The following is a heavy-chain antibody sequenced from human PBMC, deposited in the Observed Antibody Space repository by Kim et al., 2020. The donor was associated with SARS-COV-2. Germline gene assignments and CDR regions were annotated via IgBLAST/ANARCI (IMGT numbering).Heavy chain of an antibody. CDR2: ISGSGSGT. J-gene: IGHJ3*02. Sequence: GGSLRLSCAASGFSFNTYAMGWVRQAPGKGLEWVSTISGSGSGTYYTDSVKGRFTISRDKSKSTVYMQMNSLRAEDTALYYCAKGEGRWLQLDAFDIWC. D-gene: IGHD5-12*01. CDR3: AKGEGRWLQLDAFDI. CDR1: GFSFNTYA. V-gene: IGHV3-23*01.